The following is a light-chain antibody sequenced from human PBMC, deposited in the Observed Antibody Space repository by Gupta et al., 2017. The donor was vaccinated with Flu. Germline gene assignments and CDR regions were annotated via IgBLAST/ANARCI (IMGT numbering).Light chain of an antibody. CDR3: AAWDDTLDGHVV. Sequence: QSVLTQPPSASGTPGQRVTLSCFGLSSNVGTNPVNWYQQLPGTAPKLLIFSNNQRPSGVPDRFSGSRSGTSASLAISGLQSEDEADYYCAAWDDTLDGHVVFGGGTKLTVL. J-gene: IGLJ2*01. V-gene: IGLV1-44*01. CDR2: SNN. CDR1: SSNVGTNP.